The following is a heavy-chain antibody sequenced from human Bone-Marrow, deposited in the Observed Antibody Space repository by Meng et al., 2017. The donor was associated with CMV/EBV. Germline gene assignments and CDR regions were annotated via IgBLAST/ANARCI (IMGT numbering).Heavy chain of an antibody. V-gene: IGHV4-34*01. D-gene: IGHD2-2*01. CDR3: ARSNKDIVVVPAATGPDY. CDR2: INHSGST. CDR1: GGSFSGYY. J-gene: IGHJ4*02. Sequence: GSLRLSCAVYGGSFSGYYWSWIRQPPGKGLEWIGEINHSGSTNYNPSLKSRVTISVDTSKNQFSLKLSSVTAADTAVYYCARSNKDIVVVPAATGPDYWGQGTLVTVSS.